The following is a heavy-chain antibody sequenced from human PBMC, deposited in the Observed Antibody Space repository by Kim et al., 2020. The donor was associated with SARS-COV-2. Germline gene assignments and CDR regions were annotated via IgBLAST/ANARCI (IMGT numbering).Heavy chain of an antibody. D-gene: IGHD3-10*01. Sequence: ASVKVSCKASGYTFTSYGIGWVRQAPGQGLEWMGWISAYNGNTNYAQKLQGRVTMTTDTSTSTAYMELRSLRSDDTAVYYCAREISHYGSGSSSYWGQGTLVTVSS. J-gene: IGHJ4*02. V-gene: IGHV1-18*01. CDR2: ISAYNGNT. CDR1: GYTFTSYG. CDR3: AREISHYGSGSSSY.